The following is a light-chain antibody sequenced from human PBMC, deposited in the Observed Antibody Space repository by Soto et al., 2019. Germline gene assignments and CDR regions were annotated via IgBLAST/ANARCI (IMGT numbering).Light chain of an antibody. Sequence: EIVLTQSPGTLSLSPGERATLSCRASQSVSSSYLAWYQQKPGQAPRLRIYGASSRATGIPDRFSGSGSGTDFTLTISRLEREDFAVYYCQQYGSSPPITFGPGTKVDIK. CDR1: QSVSSSY. J-gene: IGKJ3*01. CDR3: QQYGSSPPIT. V-gene: IGKV3-20*01. CDR2: GAS.